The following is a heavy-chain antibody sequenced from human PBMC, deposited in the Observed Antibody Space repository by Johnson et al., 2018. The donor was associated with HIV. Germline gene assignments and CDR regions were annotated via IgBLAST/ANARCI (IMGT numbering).Heavy chain of an antibody. D-gene: IGHD3-10*02. CDR2: IFSVGDV. V-gene: IGHV3-66*02. J-gene: IGHJ3*01. CDR1: GFTFSNAW. CDR3: ARDGRDLVARGSCDV. Sequence: VQLVESGGRVVRPGGSLRLSCAASGFTFSNAWMSWVRQAPGKGLEWVSVIFSVGDVYYADSVKGRFTISRDNSKNMVYLQMNSLRPEDTAVYYCARDGRDLVARGSCDVWGQGTVVTVSS.